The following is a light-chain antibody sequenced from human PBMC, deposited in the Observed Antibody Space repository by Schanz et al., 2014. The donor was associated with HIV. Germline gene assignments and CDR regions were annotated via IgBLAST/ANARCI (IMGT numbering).Light chain of an antibody. CDR3: GTWDSSLSAGYVI. J-gene: IGLJ2*01. V-gene: IGLV1-51*01. Sequence: QSVLTQPPSVSAAPGQKVTISCSGSSSNIGNNYVSWYQQLPTTAPKLLIYDNNKRPSGIPDRFSGSKSGTSATLGITGLQTGDEADYYCGTWDSSLSAGYVIFGGGTKLTVL. CDR1: SSNIGNNY. CDR2: DNN.